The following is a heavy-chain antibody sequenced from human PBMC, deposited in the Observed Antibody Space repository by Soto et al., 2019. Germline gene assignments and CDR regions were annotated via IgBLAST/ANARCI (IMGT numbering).Heavy chain of an antibody. CDR3: ARLDYDSGGYYYYFDY. CDR1: GYTFTSYG. D-gene: IGHD3-22*01. Sequence: ASVKVSCKASGYTFTSYGISWVRQAPGQGLEWMGWISAYNGNTNYAQKLQGRVTMTTDTSTSTAYMELRSLRSDDAAVYYCARLDYDSGGYYYYFDYWGQGALVTVSS. CDR2: ISAYNGNT. V-gene: IGHV1-18*01. J-gene: IGHJ4*02.